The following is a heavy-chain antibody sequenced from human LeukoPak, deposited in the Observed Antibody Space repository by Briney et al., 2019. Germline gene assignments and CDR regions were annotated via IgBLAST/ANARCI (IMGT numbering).Heavy chain of an antibody. CDR1: GYTFTGYY. V-gene: IGHV1-2*02. J-gene: IGHJ5*02. CDR2: INPNSGGT. Sequence: GASVKVSCKASGYTFTGYYMHWVRQAPGQGLEWMGWINPNSGGTNYAQKFQGRVTMTRDTSISTAYMELSRLRSDDTAVYYCARDLGTPYLWFDPWGQGTLVTVSS. D-gene: IGHD1-26*01. CDR3: ARDLGTPYLWFDP.